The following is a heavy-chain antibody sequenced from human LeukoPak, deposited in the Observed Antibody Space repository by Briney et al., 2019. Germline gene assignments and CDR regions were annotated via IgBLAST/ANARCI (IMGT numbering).Heavy chain of an antibody. Sequence: EESLKISCKGSGYSFTSYWIGWVRQMPGKGLEWMGIIYPGDSDTRYSPSFQGQVTISADKSISTAYLQWSSLKASDTAMDYCARKSSGGSFTCFAPWGQGPLAPVSS. J-gene: IGHJ5*02. CDR3: ARKSSGGSFTCFAP. CDR2: IYPGDSDT. V-gene: IGHV5-51*01. CDR1: GYSFTSYW. D-gene: IGHD6-25*01.